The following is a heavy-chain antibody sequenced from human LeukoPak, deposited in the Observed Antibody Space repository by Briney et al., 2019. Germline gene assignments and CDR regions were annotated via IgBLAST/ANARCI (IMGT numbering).Heavy chain of an antibody. CDR3: ARDDVPVI. D-gene: IGHD2/OR15-2a*01. Sequence: GGSLRLSCAASGFTVSSYFASWVRQAPGKGLEWVSLTYSSGTTDCADSVKGRFTVSRDNSKNTVYLQMNSLRAEDTAMYYCARDDVPVIWGQGTLVTVSS. J-gene: IGHJ4*02. CDR1: GFTVSSYF. CDR2: TYSSGTT. V-gene: IGHV3-53*01.